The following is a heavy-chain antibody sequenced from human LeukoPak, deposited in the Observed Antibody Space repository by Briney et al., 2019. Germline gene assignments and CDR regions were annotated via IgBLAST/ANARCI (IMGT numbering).Heavy chain of an antibody. CDR1: GFTFSSYE. D-gene: IGHD1-26*01. CDR3: ARERRGNFDY. V-gene: IGHV3-48*03. Sequence: GGSLRLSCAASGFTFSSYEMNWVRQAPGKGLEWVSYISSSGSTMYYGDSVEGRFTISRDNAKNSLYLQMNSLRAEDTAVYYCARERRGNFDYWGQGTLVTVSS. J-gene: IGHJ4*02. CDR2: ISSSGSTM.